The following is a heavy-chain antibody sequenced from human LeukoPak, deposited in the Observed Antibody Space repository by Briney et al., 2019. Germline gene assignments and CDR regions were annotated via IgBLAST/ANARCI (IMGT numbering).Heavy chain of an antibody. V-gene: IGHV3-23*01. CDR1: GFTFSSYA. D-gene: IGHD1-26*01. Sequence: GSLRLSCVVSGFTFSSYAMNWVRQAPGKGLEWVSGITASGGSTYYTDSVKGRFTISRDNSKNTLFMQMNSLRDEDTALYYCAKYVGQSGSNYYGLDVWGQGTAVTVSS. CDR3: AKYVGQSGSNYYGLDV. CDR2: ITASGGST. J-gene: IGHJ6*02.